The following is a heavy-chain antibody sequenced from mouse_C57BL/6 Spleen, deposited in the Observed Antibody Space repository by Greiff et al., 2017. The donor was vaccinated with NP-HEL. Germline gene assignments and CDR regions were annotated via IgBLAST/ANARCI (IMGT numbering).Heavy chain of an antibody. CDR2: IWSGGST. J-gene: IGHJ2*01. CDR1: GFSLTSYG. V-gene: IGHV2-2*01. D-gene: IGHD2-5*01. CDR3: ARGEDYSNYYYFDY. Sequence: VQLVESGPGLVQPSQSLSITCTVSGFSLTSYGVHWVRQSPGKGLEWLGVIWSGGSTDYNAAFISRLSISKDNSKSQVFFKKNSLQAADTAIYYCARGEDYSNYYYFDYGGQGTTLTVSS.